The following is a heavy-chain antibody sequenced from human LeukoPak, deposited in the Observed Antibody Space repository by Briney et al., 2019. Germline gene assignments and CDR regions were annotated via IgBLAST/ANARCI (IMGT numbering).Heavy chain of an antibody. CDR1: EFTFSSYA. D-gene: IGHD6-13*01. Sequence: GGSLRLSCAASEFTFSSYAMNWVRQAPGKGLEWVSAITARGSTYYADSVKGRFTIFRDNSKNTLFLQMNSLRAEDTAIYYCAKRGAAAATWLDYWGQGTLVTVSS. J-gene: IGHJ4*02. V-gene: IGHV3-23*01. CDR3: AKRGAAAATWLDY. CDR2: ITARGST.